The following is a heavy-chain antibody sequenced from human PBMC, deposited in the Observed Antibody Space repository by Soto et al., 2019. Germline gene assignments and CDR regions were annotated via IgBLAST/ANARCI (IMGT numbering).Heavy chain of an antibody. Sequence: PGGSLRLSCAASGFTFSSYAMHWVRQAPGKGLEWVAVISYDGSNKYYADSVKGRFTISRDNSKNTLYLQMNSLRAEDTAVYYCARAFGLKTYYFDYWGQGTLVTVSS. D-gene: IGHD3-10*01. CDR3: ARAFGLKTYYFDY. J-gene: IGHJ4*02. V-gene: IGHV3-30-3*01. CDR1: GFTFSSYA. CDR2: ISYDGSNK.